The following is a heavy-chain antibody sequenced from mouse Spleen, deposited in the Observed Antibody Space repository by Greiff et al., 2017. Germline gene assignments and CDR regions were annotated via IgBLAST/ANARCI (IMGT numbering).Heavy chain of an antibody. CDR1: GFPFSSYA. J-gene: IGHJ2*01. CDR3: ARQGVLYYFDY. CDR2: ISSGGGNT. V-gene: IGHV5-9*04. D-gene: IGHD2-14*01. Sequence: EVKLVEPGGGLVKLGGSLNLSCAASGFPFSSYAMSWVRQTPEKRLEWVATISSGGGNTYYPDSVKGRFTISRDNAKNTLYLQMSSLKSEDTAMYYCARQGVLYYFDYWGQGTTLTVSS.